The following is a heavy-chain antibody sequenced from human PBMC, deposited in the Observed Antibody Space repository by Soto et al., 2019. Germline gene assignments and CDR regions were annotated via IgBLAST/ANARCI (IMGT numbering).Heavy chain of an antibody. D-gene: IGHD3-22*01. CDR2: IYPGDSDT. CDR1: GYSFTSYW. CDR3: ARGDDSGSTLTTAYGMDV. J-gene: IGHJ6*02. Sequence: PGESLKISCKGSGYSFTSYWIGWVRQMPGKGLEWMGIIYPGDSDTRYSPSFQGQVTISADKSISTAYLQWSSLKDSDTAMYYCARGDDSGSTLTTAYGMDVWGQGTTVTVSS. V-gene: IGHV5-51*01.